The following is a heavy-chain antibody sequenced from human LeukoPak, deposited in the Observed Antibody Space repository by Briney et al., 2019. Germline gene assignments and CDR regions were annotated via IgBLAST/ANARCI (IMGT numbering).Heavy chain of an antibody. CDR1: GFTFSSYS. J-gene: IGHJ5*02. CDR2: ISSSSSYI. D-gene: IGHD3-22*01. V-gene: IGHV3-21*01. CDR3: AKIFHTDGYYLGEHLFDA. Sequence: PGGSLRLSCAASGFTFSSYSMNWVRQAPGKGLEWVSSISSSSSYIYYADSVKGRFTISRDNAKNSLYLQMNSLRAEDTAVYYCAKIFHTDGYYLGEHLFDAWGQGTLVTVSS.